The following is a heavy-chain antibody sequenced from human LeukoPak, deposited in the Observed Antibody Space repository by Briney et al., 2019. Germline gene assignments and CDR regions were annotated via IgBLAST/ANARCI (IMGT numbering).Heavy chain of an antibody. CDR3: ARADRSDYYSAPNAFDI. CDR1: GGSISSHF. CDR2: IDYSGST. Sequence: SETLSLTCTVSGGSISSHFWSWIRQSSEKGLEWIGHIDYSGSTNSNPSLKSRVTMSVETSKNQFSLRLSSVTAADTAVYFCARADRSDYYSAPNAFDIWGQGTMVAVSS. D-gene: IGHD3-22*01. V-gene: IGHV4-59*11. J-gene: IGHJ3*02.